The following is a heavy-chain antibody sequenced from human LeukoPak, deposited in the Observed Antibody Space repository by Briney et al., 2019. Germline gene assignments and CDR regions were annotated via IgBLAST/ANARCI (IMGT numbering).Heavy chain of an antibody. V-gene: IGHV1-2*02. Sequence: GASVKVSCKASGYTFTGYYMHWVRQAPGQGLEWMGWINPNSGGTNYAQKFQGRVTMTRDTSISTAYMELSRLRSDDTAVYYCARGALVSRKNKLTFGGDNKDYWGQGTLVTVSS. CDR2: INPNSGGT. CDR1: GYTFTGYY. CDR3: ARGALVSRKNKLTFGGDNKDY. D-gene: IGHD3-16*01. J-gene: IGHJ4*02.